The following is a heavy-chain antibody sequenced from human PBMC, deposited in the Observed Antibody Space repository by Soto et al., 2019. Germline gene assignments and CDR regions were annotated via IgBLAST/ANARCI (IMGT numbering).Heavy chain of an antibody. D-gene: IGHD2-2*01. Sequence: LSLTCAVYGGSFSGYYWSWIRQPPGKGLEWIGEINHSGSTNYNPSLKSRVTISVDTSKNQFSLNLSSVTAADTAVYYCARGRGSTTSCYFGRCYYYYMDVWGKGTTVTVSS. CDR3: ARGRGSTTSCYFGRCYYYYMDV. CDR2: INHSGST. CDR1: GGSFSGYY. J-gene: IGHJ6*03. V-gene: IGHV4-34*01.